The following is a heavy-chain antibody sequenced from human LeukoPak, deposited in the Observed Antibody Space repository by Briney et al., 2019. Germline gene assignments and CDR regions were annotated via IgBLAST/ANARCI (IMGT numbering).Heavy chain of an antibody. V-gene: IGHV1-2*02. CDR2: INPNSGGT. D-gene: IGHD5-24*01. J-gene: IGHJ4*02. CDR3: ARGRRDGYNFWYY. CDR1: GYTFTRYY. Sequence: ASVKVSCKASGYTFTRYYMHWVRQAPGQGLEWMGWINPNSGGTNYAQKFQGRVTMTRDTSISTAYMELSRLRSDDTAVYYCARGRRDGYNFWYYWGQGTLVTVSS.